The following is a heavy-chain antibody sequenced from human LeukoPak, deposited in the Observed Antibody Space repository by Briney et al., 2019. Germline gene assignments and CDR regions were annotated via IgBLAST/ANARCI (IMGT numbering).Heavy chain of an antibody. CDR3: ARDRSSGWYVYDY. CDR2: IKQDATQK. CDR1: GFTFSNYW. D-gene: IGHD6-19*01. Sequence: GGSLRLSCAASGFTFSNYWMSWVRQAPGKGLEWVADIKQDATQKYYVDSVEGRFTISRDNAKNSLYLQMNSLRVEDTAVYYCARDRSSGWYVYDYWGQGTLVTVSS. V-gene: IGHV3-7*05. J-gene: IGHJ4*02.